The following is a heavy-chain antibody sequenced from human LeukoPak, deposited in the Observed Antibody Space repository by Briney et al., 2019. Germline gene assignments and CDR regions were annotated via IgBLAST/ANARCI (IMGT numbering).Heavy chain of an antibody. Sequence: GRSQRLSCAASGFTFSSYGMHWVRQAPGKGLEWVAIISYDGSNKYYADSVKGRFTISRDNAKNTLFLQMNRLRVEDSAVYYCARGYSSSWSASHYYGMDVWGQGTTVTVSS. D-gene: IGHD2-2*01. J-gene: IGHJ6*01. V-gene: IGHV3-30*03. CDR2: ISYDGSNK. CDR3: ARGYSSSWSASHYYGMDV. CDR1: GFTFSSYG.